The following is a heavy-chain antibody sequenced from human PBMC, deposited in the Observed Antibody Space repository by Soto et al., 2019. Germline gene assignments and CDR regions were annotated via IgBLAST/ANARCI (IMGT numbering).Heavy chain of an antibody. D-gene: IGHD2-2*01. CDR3: AGIVVVPAAMVHYYYGMDV. J-gene: IGHJ6*02. V-gene: IGHV4-39*01. Sequence: SETLSLTCTVSGGSISSSSYYWGWIRQPPGKGLEWIGSIYYSGSTYYNTSLKSRVTISVDTSKNQYSMKLISVTAADTAVYYCAGIVVVPAAMVHYYYGMDVWGQGTTVTVSS. CDR1: GGSISSSSYY. CDR2: IYYSGST.